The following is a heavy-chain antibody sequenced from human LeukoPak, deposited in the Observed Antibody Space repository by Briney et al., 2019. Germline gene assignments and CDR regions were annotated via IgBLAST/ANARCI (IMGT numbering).Heavy chain of an antibody. CDR3: ARSRGDFWSGYYFLYNYYFDY. CDR1: GFTFSSYS. J-gene: IGHJ4*02. D-gene: IGHD3-3*01. CDR2: ISSSSSYI. Sequence: GGSLRLSCAASGFTFSSYSMNWVRQAPGKGLEWVSSISSSSSYIYYADSVKGRFTISRDNAKNSLYLQMNSLRAEDTAVYYCARSRGDFWSGYYFLYNYYFDYWGQGTLVTVSS. V-gene: IGHV3-21*01.